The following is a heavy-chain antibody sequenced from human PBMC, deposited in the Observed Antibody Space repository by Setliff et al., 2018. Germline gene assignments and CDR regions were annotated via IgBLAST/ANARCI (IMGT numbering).Heavy chain of an antibody. J-gene: IGHJ5*02. Sequence: PSETLSLTCTVSGGSLSSFYWSWIRQSPGRGLDWIGYIDHSGDTSYNPSLQSRVAISVDTSKNQFSLKLSSVTAADTAVYYCVRRTYYYDTSPMGWFDPWGQGILVTVSS. CDR2: IDHSGDT. D-gene: IGHD3-22*01. V-gene: IGHV4-59*08. CDR1: GGSLSSFY. CDR3: VRRTYYYDTSPMGWFDP.